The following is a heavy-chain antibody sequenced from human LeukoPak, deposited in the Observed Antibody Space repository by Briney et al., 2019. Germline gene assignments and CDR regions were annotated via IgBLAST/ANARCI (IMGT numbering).Heavy chain of an antibody. Sequence: ASVKVSCKASGGTFSSYAINWVRQATGQGLEWMGWMNPNSGNTGYAQKFQGRVTMTRNTSISTAYMELSSLRSEDTAVYYCARSSYYDSSGYPFWGQGTLVTVSS. CDR2: MNPNSGNT. D-gene: IGHD3-22*01. CDR1: GGTFSSYA. J-gene: IGHJ4*02. CDR3: ARSSYYDSSGYPF. V-gene: IGHV1-8*02.